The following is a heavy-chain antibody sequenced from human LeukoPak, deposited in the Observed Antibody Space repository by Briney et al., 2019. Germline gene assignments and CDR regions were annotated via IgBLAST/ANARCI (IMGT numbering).Heavy chain of an antibody. V-gene: IGHV4-4*07. CDR3: ARDYSSSWYFDY. CDR2: IYTSGST. CDR1: GGSISSYY. D-gene: IGHD6-13*01. Sequence: SETLSLTCTVSGGSISSYYWSWIRQPAGKGLEWMGRIYTSGSTNYNPSLKSRVTVSVDTSKNQFSLKLSSVTAADTAVYYCARDYSSSWYFDYWGQGTLVTVSS. J-gene: IGHJ4*02.